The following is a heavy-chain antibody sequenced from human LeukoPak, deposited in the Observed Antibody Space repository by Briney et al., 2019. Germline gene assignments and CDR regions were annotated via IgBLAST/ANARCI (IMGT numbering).Heavy chain of an antibody. Sequence: GGSLRLSCAASGFTFSSYGMSWVRQAPGKGLEWVSGISGSGSSTYYADSVKGRFTISRDNSKNTLYLQMNSLRAEDTAVYYCAKGIYPGPPDAFDNWGQGTMVTVSS. D-gene: IGHD2-2*02. J-gene: IGHJ3*02. CDR2: ISGSGSST. V-gene: IGHV3-23*01. CDR3: AKGIYPGPPDAFDN. CDR1: GFTFSSYG.